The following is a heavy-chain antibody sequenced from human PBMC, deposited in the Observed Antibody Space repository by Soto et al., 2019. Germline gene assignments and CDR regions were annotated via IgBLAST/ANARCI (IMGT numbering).Heavy chain of an antibody. CDR3: ARTSAAGKYYYGMDV. CDR2: IYPGDSDT. J-gene: IGHJ6*02. V-gene: IGHV5-51*01. CDR1: GYSFTGYW. Sequence: PGESLKISCKGSGYSFTGYWIGWVRQMPGKGLEWMGIIYPGDSDTRYSPSFQGQVTISADKSISTAYLQWSSLKASDTAMYYCARTSAAGKYYYGMDVWGQGTTVTSP. D-gene: IGHD6-13*01.